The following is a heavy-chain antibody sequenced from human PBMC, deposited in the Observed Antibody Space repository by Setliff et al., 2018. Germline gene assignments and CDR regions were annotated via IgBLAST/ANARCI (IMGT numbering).Heavy chain of an antibody. CDR2: ISGYNGYT. CDR3: VRDLDYQYYYDSSGRDAFDI. J-gene: IGHJ3*02. Sequence: ASVKVSCKAFGYTFAKYGTSWVRQAPGQGLEWMGWISGYNGYTVYAQKLQGRVTLTTDTSTGTAYMEVRSLRSDDTAQYYCVRDLDYQYYYDSSGRDAFDIWGQGTMVTVSS. CDR1: GYTFAKYG. V-gene: IGHV1-18*01. D-gene: IGHD3-22*01.